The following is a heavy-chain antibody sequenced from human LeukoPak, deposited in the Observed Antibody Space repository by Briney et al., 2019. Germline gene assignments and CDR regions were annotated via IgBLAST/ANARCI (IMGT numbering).Heavy chain of an antibody. CDR2: ISSSGSTI. V-gene: IGHV3-11*04. CDR3: ARTDDYGGYGMDV. D-gene: IGHD4-23*01. CDR1: GFTFSDYY. Sequence: GGSLRLSCAASGFTFSDYYMSWIRQAPGKGLEWVSYISSSGSTIYYADSVKGRFTISRDNAKNTLFLQMNSLRAEDTAVYYCARTDDYGGYGMDVWGQGTTVTVSS. J-gene: IGHJ6*02.